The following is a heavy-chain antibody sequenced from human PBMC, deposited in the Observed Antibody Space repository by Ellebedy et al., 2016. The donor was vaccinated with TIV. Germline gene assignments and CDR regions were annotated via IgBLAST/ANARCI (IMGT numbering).Heavy chain of an antibody. D-gene: IGHD3-22*01. CDR2: ISAYNGNT. CDR3: ARVVTSRITMIVVVPYYFDY. V-gene: IGHV1-18*01. CDR1: SYTFTSYG. Sequence: ASVKVSXKASSYTFTSYGISWVRQAPGQGLEWMGWISAYNGNTNYAQKLQGRVTMTTDTSTSTAYMELRSLRSDDTAVYYCARVVTSRITMIVVVPYYFDYWGQGTLVTVSS. J-gene: IGHJ4*02.